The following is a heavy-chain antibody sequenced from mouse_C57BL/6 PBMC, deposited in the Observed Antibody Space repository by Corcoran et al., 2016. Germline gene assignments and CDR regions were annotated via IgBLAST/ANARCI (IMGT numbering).Heavy chain of an antibody. Sequence: QIQLVQSGPELKKPGETVKISCKASGYTFTTYGMSWVKQAPGKGLKWMGWINTYSGVPTYADDFKGRFAFSLETSASTAYLQINNLKHEDTATYFCARTYYYGSSYDYWGQGTTLTVSS. CDR3: ARTYYYGSSYDY. D-gene: IGHD1-1*01. CDR1: GYTFTTYG. CDR2: INTYSGVP. V-gene: IGHV9-3*01. J-gene: IGHJ2*01.